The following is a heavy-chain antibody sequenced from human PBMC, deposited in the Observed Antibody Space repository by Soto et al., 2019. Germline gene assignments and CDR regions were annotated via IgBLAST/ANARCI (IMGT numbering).Heavy chain of an antibody. CDR3: ARDSYGSGSYDAFDI. V-gene: IGHV1-69*06. CDR1: GGTFSSYA. D-gene: IGHD3-10*01. CDR2: IIPIFGTA. J-gene: IGHJ3*02. Sequence: SVKVSCKASGGTFSSYAISWVRQAPGQGLEWMGGIIPIFGTANYAQNFQGRVTITADKSTSTAYMELSSLRSEDTAVYYCARDSYGSGSYDAFDIWGQGTMVTVSS.